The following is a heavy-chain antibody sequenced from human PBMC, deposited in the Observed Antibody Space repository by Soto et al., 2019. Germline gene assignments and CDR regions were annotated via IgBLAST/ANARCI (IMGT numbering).Heavy chain of an antibody. D-gene: IGHD3-3*01. CDR2: IYYSGST. CDR1: GGSISRGGYY. J-gene: IGHJ5*02. CDR3: ARAHEFLSGYYILSRLFDP. Sequence: SETLSVTCTVSGGSISRGGYYWSWIRQHPGKGLEWIGYIYYSGSTYYNPSLKSRVTISVDTSKNQFSLKLSSVTAADTAVYYCARAHEFLSGYYILSRLFDPWGQGTLVTVSA. V-gene: IGHV4-31*03.